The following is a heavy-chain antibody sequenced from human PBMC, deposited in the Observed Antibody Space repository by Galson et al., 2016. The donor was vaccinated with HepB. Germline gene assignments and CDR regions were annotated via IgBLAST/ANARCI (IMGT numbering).Heavy chain of an antibody. D-gene: IGHD5-12*01. V-gene: IGHV4-59*01. CDR1: GGSLSNYY. Sequence: SETLSLTCTVSGGSLSNYYWSWIRQPPGKGLQWIGYIYNTGGANYNPSLRSRVAMSIDTSKSQFFLSLDSVTAADTAVYYCARFDYHGNWFDPWGQGTLVTVSS. CDR3: ARFDYHGNWFDP. J-gene: IGHJ5*02. CDR2: IYNTGGA.